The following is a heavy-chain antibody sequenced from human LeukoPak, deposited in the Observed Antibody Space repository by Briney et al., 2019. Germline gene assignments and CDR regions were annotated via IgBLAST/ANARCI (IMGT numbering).Heavy chain of an antibody. D-gene: IGHD4-11*01. CDR2: INWNGGST. J-gene: IGHJ6*03. CDR3: ARAIYYSNLWYYYYYMDV. CDR1: GFTFDDYG. Sequence: GGSLRLSCAASGFTFDDYGRSWVRQAPGKGLEWVSGINWNGGSTGYADSVKGRFTISRDNAKNSLYLQMNSLRAEDTALYYCARAIYYSNLWYYYYYMDVWGKGTTVTVSS. V-gene: IGHV3-20*04.